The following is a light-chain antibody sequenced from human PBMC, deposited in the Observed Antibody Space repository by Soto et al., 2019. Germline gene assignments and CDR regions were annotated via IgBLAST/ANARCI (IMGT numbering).Light chain of an antibody. J-gene: IGKJ4*01. V-gene: IGKV3-11*01. CDR2: DAS. CDR1: QSVNGY. Sequence: EIVLTQSPATLSLSPGNRATLSCRASQSVNGYLAWYQQKPGQAPRLLIYDASNRATGIPARFSGSGSGTDFTLTITSLEHEDFAVYYCQRRSNWPSTFGGGTKVEI. CDR3: QRRSNWPST.